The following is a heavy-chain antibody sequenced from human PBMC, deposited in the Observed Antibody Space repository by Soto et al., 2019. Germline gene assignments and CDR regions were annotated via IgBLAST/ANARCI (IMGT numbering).Heavy chain of an antibody. Sequence: GGSLRLSCAASGFTFSSYAMHWVRQAPGKGLEWVAVISYDGSNKYYADSVKGRFTISRDNSKNTLYLQMNSLRAEDTAVYYCAKDFHCSGGSCYGGFDYWGQGTLVTVSS. V-gene: IGHV3-30-3*01. CDR3: AKDFHCSGGSCYGGFDY. CDR1: GFTFSSYA. D-gene: IGHD2-15*01. J-gene: IGHJ4*02. CDR2: ISYDGSNK.